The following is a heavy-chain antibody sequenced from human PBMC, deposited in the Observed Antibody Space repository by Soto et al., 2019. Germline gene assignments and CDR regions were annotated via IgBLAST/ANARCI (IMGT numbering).Heavy chain of an antibody. D-gene: IGHD4-17*01. J-gene: IGHJ4*02. CDR3: SFQESTTVTMFEY. Sequence: EVQLVESGGGLVKPGGSLRLSCAASGFSFSNVWMSWVRQAPGKGLEWVGRIKSKTDGGTTDYAAPVKGRFTISRDDSKTTLYLQMTSLKTEDTAVYYCSFQESTTVTMFEYWGQGTLVTVSS. V-gene: IGHV3-15*01. CDR2: IKSKTDGGTT. CDR1: GFSFSNVW.